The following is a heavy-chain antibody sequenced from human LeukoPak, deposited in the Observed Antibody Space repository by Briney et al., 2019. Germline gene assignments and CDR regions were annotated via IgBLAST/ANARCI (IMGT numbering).Heavy chain of an antibody. D-gene: IGHD6-19*01. CDR3: ARAVAVNFDY. J-gene: IGHJ4*02. V-gene: IGHV3-48*01. CDR2: ISSSSSTI. CDR1: GFTFSSYS. Sequence: GGSLRLSCAASGFTFSSYSINWVRQAPGKGLEWVSYISSSSSTIYYADSVKGRFTISRDNAKNSLYLQMNSLRAEDTAVYYSARAVAVNFDYWGQGTLVSVSS.